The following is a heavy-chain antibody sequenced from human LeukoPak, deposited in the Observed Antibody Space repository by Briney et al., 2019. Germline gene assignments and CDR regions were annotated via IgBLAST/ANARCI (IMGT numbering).Heavy chain of an antibody. CDR3: XXXSSLYDSSGYYYFDY. CDR2: ISSSSSYI. CDR1: GFTFSSYS. J-gene: IGHJ4*02. D-gene: IGHD3-22*01. V-gene: IGHV3-21*01. Sequence: GGSLRLSCAASGFTFSSYSMNWVRQAPGKGLEWVSSISSSSSYIYYADSVKGRFTISRDNAKNSLYLQMNSLRAEDTAVYYCXXXSSLYDSSGYYYFDYWGQGTLVTVSS.